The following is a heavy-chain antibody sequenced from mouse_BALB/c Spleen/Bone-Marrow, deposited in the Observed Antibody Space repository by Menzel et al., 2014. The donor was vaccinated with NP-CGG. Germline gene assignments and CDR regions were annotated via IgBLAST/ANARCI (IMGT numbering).Heavy chain of an antibody. Sequence: EVKLVESGGGLVQPEGSLKLSCAASGFDFSGFWMGWVRQAPGKGLEWIGEINPDSSTINYTPSLKDRFIISRDNAKNTLYLQMSKVRSEDTALYYCARLGYYGEFAYWGRGTLVTVSA. CDR1: GFDFSGFW. D-gene: IGHD2-3*01. J-gene: IGHJ3*01. CDR3: ARLGYYGEFAY. V-gene: IGHV4-1*02. CDR2: INPDSSTI.